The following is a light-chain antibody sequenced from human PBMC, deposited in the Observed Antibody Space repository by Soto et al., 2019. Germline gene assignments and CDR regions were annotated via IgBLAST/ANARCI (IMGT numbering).Light chain of an antibody. CDR3: QQSYRPPP. V-gene: IGKV1-39*01. Sequence: IQMIQSPSSLSSAGRDRSSMTCLAIQMIIGSLNSYHQKPGKAPKLLICGGSTFQCWGPLRFSGTGCGTNYTLTIRSLQPEYFATYYRQQSYRPPPFGQGPRLEIK. CDR2: GGS. CDR1: QMIIGS. J-gene: IGKJ5*01.